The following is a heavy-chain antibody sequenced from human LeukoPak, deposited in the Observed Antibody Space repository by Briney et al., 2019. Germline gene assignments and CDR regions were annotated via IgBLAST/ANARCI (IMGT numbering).Heavy chain of an antibody. V-gene: IGHV4-59*01. CDR2: IYYPVDT. D-gene: IGHD3-22*01. CDR1: GDSFIGSY. Sequence: SETLSLTCTVSGDSFIGSYWSWIRQAPGEGLEWIGYIYYPVDTNYNPSLQSRVTMSLDISKKQFSLMLTSVTAADTAVYYCARRRYYASSGYNPTYYFDYWGQGILVTVSS. CDR3: ARRRYYASSGYNPTYYFDY. J-gene: IGHJ4*02.